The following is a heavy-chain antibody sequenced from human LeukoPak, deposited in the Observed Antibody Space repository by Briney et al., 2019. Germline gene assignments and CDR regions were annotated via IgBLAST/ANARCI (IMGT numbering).Heavy chain of an antibody. Sequence: GGSLRLSCAASGFTFSSYGMHWVRQAPGKGLEWVAVIWYDGSNKYYADSVKGRFTISRDNSKNTLYLQMNSLRAEDTAVYYCARGGPYRCSSTSCQNFDYWGQGTLVTVSS. CDR2: IWYDGSNK. CDR3: ARGGPYRCSSTSCQNFDY. V-gene: IGHV3-33*01. CDR1: GFTFSSYG. D-gene: IGHD2-2*01. J-gene: IGHJ4*02.